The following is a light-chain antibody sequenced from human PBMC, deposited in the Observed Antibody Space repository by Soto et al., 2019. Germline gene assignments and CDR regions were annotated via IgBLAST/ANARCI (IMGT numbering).Light chain of an antibody. V-gene: IGLV2-14*01. Sequence: QSVLTQPASVSGSLGQSITTSCTGTSVDVGGYNYVSWYQHHPGKAPRLLIFEVSNRPSGVSNRFSGSKSGNTASLTISGLQAEDEADYYCTSYTIKTTYVFGTGTKVTVL. CDR1: SVDVGGYNY. CDR2: EVS. J-gene: IGLJ1*01. CDR3: TSYTIKTTYV.